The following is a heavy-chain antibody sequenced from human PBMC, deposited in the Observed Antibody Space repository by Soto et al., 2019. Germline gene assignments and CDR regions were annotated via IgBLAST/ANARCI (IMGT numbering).Heavy chain of an antibody. V-gene: IGHV3-33*01. D-gene: IGHD3-10*01. CDR1: GFTFSSYG. CDR3: ARDHLVRITMVRGVLHNWFDP. Sequence: QVQLVESGGGVVQPGRSLRLSCAASGFTFSSYGMHWVRQAPGKGLEWVAVIWYDGSNKYYADSVKGRFTISRDNSKNXLXLLXNSLRAEDTAVYYCARDHLVRITMVRGVLHNWFDPWGQGTLVTVSS. J-gene: IGHJ5*02. CDR2: IWYDGSNK.